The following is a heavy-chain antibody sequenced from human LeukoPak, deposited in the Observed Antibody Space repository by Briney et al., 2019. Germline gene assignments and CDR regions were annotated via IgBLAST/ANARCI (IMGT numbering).Heavy chain of an antibody. CDR2: ISTYNGNT. Sequence: ASVKVSCKASGYTFTSYGISWVRQAPGQGLEWMGWISTYNGNTNYAQKLQGRVTMTTDISTSTAYMELRSLRSDDTAVYYCATLGYCTNGVCYYFDYWGQGTLVTVSS. V-gene: IGHV1-18*01. CDR3: ATLGYCTNGVCYYFDY. J-gene: IGHJ4*02. D-gene: IGHD2-8*01. CDR1: GYTFTSYG.